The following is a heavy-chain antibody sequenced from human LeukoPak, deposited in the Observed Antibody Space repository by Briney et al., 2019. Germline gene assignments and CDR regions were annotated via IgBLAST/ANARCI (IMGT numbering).Heavy chain of an antibody. Sequence: PGGSLRLSCGASGFTFSSYWMSWVRQAPGKGLEWVANIRQDESEKKYVDSVKGRFTIPRDNAQNSLYLQMSSLRAEDTALYYCARHARDSPYSHFDYWGQGTLVTVSS. V-gene: IGHV3-7*04. CDR3: ARHARDSPYSHFDY. CDR1: GFTFSSYW. CDR2: IRQDESEK. D-gene: IGHD3-22*01. J-gene: IGHJ4*02.